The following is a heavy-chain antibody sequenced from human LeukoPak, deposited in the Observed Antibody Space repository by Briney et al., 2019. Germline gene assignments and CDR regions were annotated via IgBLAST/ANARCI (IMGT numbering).Heavy chain of an antibody. CDR2: INHSGST. CDR3: ARSFSSSWQYFDY. Sequence: SETLSLTCAVYGGSFSGYYWSWIRQPPGKGLEWIGEINHSGSTNYNPSLKSRVTISVDTSKNQFSLKLSSVTAADTAVYYCARSFSSSWQYFDYWGQGTLVTVSS. J-gene: IGHJ4*02. D-gene: IGHD6-13*01. CDR1: GGSFSGYY. V-gene: IGHV4-34*01.